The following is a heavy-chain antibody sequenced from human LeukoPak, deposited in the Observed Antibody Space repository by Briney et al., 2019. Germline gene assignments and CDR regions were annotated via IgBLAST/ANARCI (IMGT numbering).Heavy chain of an antibody. J-gene: IGHJ4*02. D-gene: IGHD7-27*01. V-gene: IGHV4-30-2*01. CDR3: ARDLGTEGGSYFFDY. CDR2: IYHSATT. CDR1: GGSISSGGYY. Sequence: PSQTLSLTCTVSGGSISSGGYYWTWIRQPPGKGLEWIGYIYHSATTSYNPSLKSRLTISVDRSKNQFSLRLTSVTAADTAVYYCARDLGTEGGSYFFDYWGQGTLVTVSS.